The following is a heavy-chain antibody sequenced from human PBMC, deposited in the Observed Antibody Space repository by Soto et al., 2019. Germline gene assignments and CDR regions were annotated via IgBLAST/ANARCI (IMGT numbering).Heavy chain of an antibody. CDR2: IYYSGST. CDR3: ARQEDYGDYVGAFDI. J-gene: IGHJ3*02. Sequence: SETLSLTCTVSGGSISSSSYYWGWIRQPPGKGLEWIGSIYYSGSTYYNPSLKSRVTISVDTSKNQFSLKLSSVTAADTAVYYCARQEDYGDYVGAFDIWGQGTMVTVSS. CDR1: GGSISSSSYY. D-gene: IGHD4-17*01. V-gene: IGHV4-39*01.